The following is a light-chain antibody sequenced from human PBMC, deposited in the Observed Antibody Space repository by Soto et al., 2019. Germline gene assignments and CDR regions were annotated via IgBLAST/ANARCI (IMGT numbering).Light chain of an antibody. CDR3: XQYGDSLLT. Sequence: EIVLTQSPGTLSLSPGERATLSCRASQSITSNYLAWYQRKPGQAPRLLIYGASSRATGIPNRFSGSGSAXXXXXXXXXLXPXDFAVYYCXQYGDSLLTFGGGTRVEMK. CDR1: QSITSNY. CDR2: GAS. J-gene: IGKJ4*01. V-gene: IGKV3-20*01.